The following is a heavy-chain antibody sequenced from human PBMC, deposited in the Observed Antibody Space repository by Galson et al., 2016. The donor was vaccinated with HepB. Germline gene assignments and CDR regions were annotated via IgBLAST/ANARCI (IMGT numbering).Heavy chain of an antibody. V-gene: IGHV4-39*01. Sequence: SETLSLTCNVSGASIISGDYYWGWIRQPPGKGLEWIGHIYYNGNTHSSPSLKSRVTMSVDTSNNQFSLELNSVTAADTAVYYCARRGGFGLTFDSWGQGMLVTVSP. CDR2: IYYNGNT. CDR1: GASIISGDYY. D-gene: IGHD3/OR15-3a*01. J-gene: IGHJ4*02. CDR3: ARRGGFGLTFDS.